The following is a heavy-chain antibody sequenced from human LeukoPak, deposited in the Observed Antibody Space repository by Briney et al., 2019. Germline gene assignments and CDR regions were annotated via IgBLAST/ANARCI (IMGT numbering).Heavy chain of an antibody. CDR2: ISYDGSNK. D-gene: IGHD2-15*01. CDR1: GFTFSSYG. J-gene: IGHJ6*02. Sequence: GGSLRLSCAASGFTFSSYGMHWVRQAPGKGLEWVAVISYDGSNKYYADSVKGRFTISRDNSKNTLYLQMNSLRAEDTAVYYCAKEVNPYCSGGSCYFYYYYGMDVWGQGTTVTVSS. V-gene: IGHV3-30*18. CDR3: AKEVNPYCSGGSCYFYYYYGMDV.